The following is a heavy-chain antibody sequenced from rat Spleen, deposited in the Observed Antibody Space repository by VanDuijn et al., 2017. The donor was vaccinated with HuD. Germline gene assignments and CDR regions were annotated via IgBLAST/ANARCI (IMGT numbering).Heavy chain of an antibody. V-gene: IGHV2-52*01. D-gene: IGHD1-12*03. Sequence: QVQLKESGPVLVQASETLSLTCTVSGFSLTNYGVIWVRQPPGKGLEWMGIIWSNGGTDYNSAIKSRLSISRDTSKSQVFLKMNSLQTEDTAMYFCAREWYYDGYFAYWGQGTLVTVSS. CDR2: IWSNGGT. J-gene: IGHJ3*01. CDR1: GFSLTNYG. CDR3: AREWYYDGYFAY.